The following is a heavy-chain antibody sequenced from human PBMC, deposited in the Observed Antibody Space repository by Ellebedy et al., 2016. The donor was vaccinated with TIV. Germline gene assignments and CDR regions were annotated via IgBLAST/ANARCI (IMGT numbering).Heavy chain of an antibody. CDR2: VNPNSGGT. CDR1: GYTFTDYH. D-gene: IGHD1-14*01. Sequence: ASVKVSXXASGYTFTDYHMHWVRQAPGQGLEWMGWVNPNSGGTAYAPRFQGRVTVTWDTSITTTYMDLSSLGSDDTAVYFCARERTGGGGIDYWGQGTQVTVSS. CDR3: ARERTGGGGIDY. J-gene: IGHJ4*02. V-gene: IGHV1-2*02.